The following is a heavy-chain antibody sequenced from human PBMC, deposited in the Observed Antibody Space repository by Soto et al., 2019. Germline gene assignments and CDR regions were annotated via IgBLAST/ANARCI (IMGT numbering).Heavy chain of an antibody. CDR1: GGSISSGGYY. J-gene: IGHJ4*02. D-gene: IGHD4-17*01. Sequence: QVQLQESGPGLVKPSQTLSLTCTVSGGSISSGGYYWSWIRQHPGKGLEWIGYIYDSGSTYYNSSLKSRVTISVDTSKNQFSLKLSSVTAADTAVYYCARELTTVTAFDYCGQGTLVTVSS. V-gene: IGHV4-31*03. CDR3: ARELTTVTAFDY. CDR2: IYDSGST.